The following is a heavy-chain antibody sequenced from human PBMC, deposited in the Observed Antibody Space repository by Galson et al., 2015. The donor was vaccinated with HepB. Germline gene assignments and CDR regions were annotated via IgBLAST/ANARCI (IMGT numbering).Heavy chain of an antibody. D-gene: IGHD3-22*01. CDR1: GFTFSSYS. CDR2: ISSSSSYI. Sequence: SLRLSCAASGFTFSSYSMNWVRQAPGKGLEWVSSISSSSSYIYYADSVKGRFTISRDNAKNSLYLQMNSLRAEDTAVYYCARERDFELDYYDSSGMGCCAFDIWGQGTMVTVSS. J-gene: IGHJ3*02. CDR3: ARERDFELDYYDSSGMGCCAFDI. V-gene: IGHV3-21*01.